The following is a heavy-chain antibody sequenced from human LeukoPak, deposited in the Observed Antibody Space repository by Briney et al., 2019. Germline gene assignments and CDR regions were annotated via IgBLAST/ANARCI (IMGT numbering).Heavy chain of an antibody. V-gene: IGHV1-8*01. CDR2: MNPNSGNT. J-gene: IGHJ4*02. CDR3: ARDSSSWYRFDY. D-gene: IGHD6-13*01. Sequence: GASVKVSCKASGYTFTSYDINWVRQATGQGLEWMGWMNPNSGNTGYAQKFQGRVTITRNTSISTAYMELSSLRSEDTAVYYCARDSSSWYRFDYWGQGTLVTVSS. CDR1: GYTFTSYD.